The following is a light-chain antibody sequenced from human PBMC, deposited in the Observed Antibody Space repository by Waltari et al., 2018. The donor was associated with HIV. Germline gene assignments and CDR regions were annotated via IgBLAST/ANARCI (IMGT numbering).Light chain of an antibody. CDR1: QSIGNF. CDR2: AAS. J-gene: IGKJ3*01. Sequence: DIQMTQSPSSLSASVGDRPTMTCRASQSIGNFLNWYQQGPGKAPKLLIYAASSLQSGVPSRFSGSGSGTDFTLTISSLQPEDFATYYCQQSYSTPLTFGPGTKVDIK. V-gene: IGKV1-39*01. CDR3: QQSYSTPLT.